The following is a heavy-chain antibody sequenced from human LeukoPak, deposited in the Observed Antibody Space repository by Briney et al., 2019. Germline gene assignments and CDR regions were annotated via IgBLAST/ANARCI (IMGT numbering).Heavy chain of an antibody. CDR3: ARGGAYGAYGGYFDP. Sequence: GESLKISCKVSGYSFPNYWIGWVRQMPGKGLEWMNIIYPGDSDTRYSPSFQGQVTISADKSNNTAYLQWSSLKASDTAMYYCARGGAYGAYGGYFDPWGQGTLVTVSS. CDR2: IYPGDSDT. V-gene: IGHV5-51*01. J-gene: IGHJ5*02. D-gene: IGHD4-17*01. CDR1: GYSFPNYW.